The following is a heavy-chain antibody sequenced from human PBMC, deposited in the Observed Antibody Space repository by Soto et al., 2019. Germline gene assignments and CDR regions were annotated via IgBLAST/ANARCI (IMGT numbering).Heavy chain of an antibody. D-gene: IGHD3-16*01. J-gene: IGHJ3*01. CDR3: ATTSAFDV. V-gene: IGHV5-51*01. Sequence: LGESLKISCQGSGYKFTDYWIAWVRQMPGKGLEWMGIIYPGDSDTRYNPSFQGQVTISADKSISTAYLQWSSLKASDTAMYYCATTSAFDVWGQGTMVTVSS. CDR1: GYKFTDYW. CDR2: IYPGDSDT.